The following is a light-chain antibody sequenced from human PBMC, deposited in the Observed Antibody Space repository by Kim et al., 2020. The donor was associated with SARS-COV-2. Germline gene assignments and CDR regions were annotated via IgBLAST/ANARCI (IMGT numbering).Light chain of an antibody. V-gene: IGLV3-21*04. CDR3: QVWDSSIDHRVV. CDR2: YDS. Sequence: PRKTARGSCGGNSIGSKSVHWYQQKSGQAPVLVISYDSDRPSGIPERFSGSNSGNTATLTISRVEAGDEADYYCQVWDSSIDHRVVFGGGTQLTVL. J-gene: IGLJ2*01. CDR1: SIGSKS.